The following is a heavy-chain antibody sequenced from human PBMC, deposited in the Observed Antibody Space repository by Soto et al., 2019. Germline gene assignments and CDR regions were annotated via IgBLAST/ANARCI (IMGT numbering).Heavy chain of an antibody. V-gene: IGHV3-23*01. D-gene: IGHD6-25*01. J-gene: IGHJ4*02. CDR1: GFTFSSYA. Sequence: EVQLMESGGGLVQPGGSLTLSCAASGFTFSSYAMSWVRQAPGKGLELVSGISGSVGTINYADPVKGRFTISRDNSRNTLYLQMNSLRAEDTAVYYCAAAATDYWGQGTLVTVSS. CDR3: AAAATDY. CDR2: ISGSVGTI.